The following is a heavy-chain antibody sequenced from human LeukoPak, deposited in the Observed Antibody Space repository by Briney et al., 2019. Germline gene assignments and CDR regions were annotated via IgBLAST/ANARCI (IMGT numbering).Heavy chain of an antibody. CDR2: ISSRSDYI. D-gene: IGHD3-10*01. V-gene: IGHV3-21*06. CDR1: GFTFSTYD. J-gene: IGHJ4*02. CDR3: AREIYGSGTHPLDY. Sequence: GGSLRLSCAASGFTFSTYDMNWVRQAPGKGLEWLSAISSRSDYIYCADSVKGRFTVSRDNAENSLYLQMSSLRAEDTAVYYCAREIYGSGTHPLDYWGQGTLVTVSS.